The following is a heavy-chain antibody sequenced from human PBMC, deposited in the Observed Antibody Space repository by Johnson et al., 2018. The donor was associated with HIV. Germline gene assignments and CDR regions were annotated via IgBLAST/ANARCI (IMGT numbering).Heavy chain of an antibody. CDR1: GFTFISYA. CDR3: ARDQCSTSDDDAFDI. J-gene: IGHJ3*02. D-gene: IGHD6-6*01. Sequence: MQLVESGGGVVQPGRSLRLSCAASGFTFISYAMHWVRQATGKGLEWVAVISYDGSNKYYADSVKGRFTISRDNSKNTLYLQMNSLGAEDTALYYCARDQCSTSDDDAFDIWGQGTMVTVSS. V-gene: IGHV3-30*14. CDR2: ISYDGSNK.